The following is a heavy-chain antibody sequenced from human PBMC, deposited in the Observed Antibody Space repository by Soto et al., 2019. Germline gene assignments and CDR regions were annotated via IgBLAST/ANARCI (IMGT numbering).Heavy chain of an antibody. D-gene: IGHD3-3*01. Sequence: QVQLQQWGAGLLKASETLSLTCGVYGGSFSNYYWSWIRQPPGKGLEWIREIHHSGSTNYNPSLKSRVTISIDTSNNQLSLNLISVIAADTAVYYCAGRPFTIFANYYHMDVWGKGTTVTVSS. CDR3: AGRPFTIFANYYHMDV. CDR1: GGSFSNYY. CDR2: IHHSGST. J-gene: IGHJ6*03. V-gene: IGHV4-34*01.